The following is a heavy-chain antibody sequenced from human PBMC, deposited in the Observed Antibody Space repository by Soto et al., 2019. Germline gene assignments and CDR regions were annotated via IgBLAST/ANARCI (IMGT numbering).Heavy chain of an antibody. V-gene: IGHV4-59*01. D-gene: IGHD3-10*01. CDR2: IYNSGST. Sequence: QVQLQESGPVLVKPSETLSLTCTVSGGSISSYYWSWIRQPPGKGLEWSGFIYNSGSTNYNPSLKSRVTSSMDTARNQFSLILSSVTAADTAVYYCARAPYGSGTKPYYFEYWGQGTLVTVSS. CDR3: ARAPYGSGTKPYYFEY. J-gene: IGHJ4*02. CDR1: GGSISSYY.